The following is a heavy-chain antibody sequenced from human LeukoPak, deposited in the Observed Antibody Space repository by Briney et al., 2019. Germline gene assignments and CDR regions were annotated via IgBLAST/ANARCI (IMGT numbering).Heavy chain of an antibody. J-gene: IGHJ6*02. CDR2: ISSSGSTI. CDR1: GFTFSDYY. CDR3: ARGRTIPGWYYGMDV. Sequence: GGSLTLSCAASGFTFSDYYMSWIRHAPGKGLEWVSYISSSGSTIYYADSVKGRFTISRDNAKNSLYLQMNSLRAEDTAVYYCARGRTIPGWYYGMDVWGQGTTVTVSS. D-gene: IGHD1-7*01. V-gene: IGHV3-11*01.